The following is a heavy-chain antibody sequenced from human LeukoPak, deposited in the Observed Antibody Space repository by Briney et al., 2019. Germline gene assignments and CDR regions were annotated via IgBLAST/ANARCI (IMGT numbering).Heavy chain of an antibody. Sequence: WETLSLTCTVSGGSISSYFWSWIRQSPGKGLEWIGYIYYSGSTNYNPSLKSRVTISVDTSKNQFSLKLSSVTAADTAVYYCARSVRGYNWFDPWGQGTLVTVSS. CDR1: GGSISSYF. V-gene: IGHV4-59*01. CDR3: ARSVRGYNWFDP. CDR2: IYYSGST. D-gene: IGHD3-10*01. J-gene: IGHJ5*02.